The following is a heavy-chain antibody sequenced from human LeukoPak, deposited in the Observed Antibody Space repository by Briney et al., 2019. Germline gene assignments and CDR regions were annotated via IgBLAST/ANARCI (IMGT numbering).Heavy chain of an antibody. CDR3: ARDWSHSSGWYSLPDWFDP. J-gene: IGHJ5*02. CDR2: TYYRSEWYN. Sequence: SQTLSLTCAISGDSVSSNSAAWNWIRQSPSRGLEWLGRTYYRSEWYNDYAVSVKSRITINPDTSKNQFSLQLNSVTPEDTAVYYCARDWSHSSGWYSLPDWFDPWGQGTLVTVSS. D-gene: IGHD6-19*01. CDR1: GDSVSSNSAA. V-gene: IGHV6-1*01.